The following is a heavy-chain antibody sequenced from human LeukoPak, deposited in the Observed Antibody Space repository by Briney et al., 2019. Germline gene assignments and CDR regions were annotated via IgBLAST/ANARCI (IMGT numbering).Heavy chain of an antibody. CDR1: GGSINSNY. V-gene: IGHV4-59*01. D-gene: IGHD1-26*01. CDR2: ISNSGSS. Sequence: SETLSLTCTVSGGSINSNYLSWIRQPPGKGLEWIGYISNSGSSNYNPSLKSRVVMPVDTSKTQFSLKLTSVTAADTAVYYCARCRGDYCYGMDVWGQGTTVTVSS. J-gene: IGHJ6*02. CDR3: ARCRGDYCYGMDV.